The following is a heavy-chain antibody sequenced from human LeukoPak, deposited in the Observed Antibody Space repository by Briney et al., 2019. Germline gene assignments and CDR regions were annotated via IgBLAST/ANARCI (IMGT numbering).Heavy chain of an antibody. J-gene: IGHJ6*04. Sequence: GGSLRLSCTASGFTFGDYSMNWVRQAPGKGLEWVSSISASSTYIYYADSLKGRFTISRDDAKNSLYLQMNSLRAEDTAVYYCARDNGDVVAPLMDVWGKGTTVTISS. CDR2: ISASSTYI. CDR3: ARDNGDVVAPLMDV. D-gene: IGHD2-21*01. V-gene: IGHV3-21*01. CDR1: GFTFGDYS.